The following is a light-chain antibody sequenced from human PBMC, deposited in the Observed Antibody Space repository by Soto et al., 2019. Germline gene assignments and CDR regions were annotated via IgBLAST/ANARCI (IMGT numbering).Light chain of an antibody. J-gene: IGKJ5*01. CDR3: QQYDNWPIT. Sequence: EIVVTQSAATLSVSAGESATLSCRASQSVSSNLAWHQQKPGQAPRILMYDASTRATGISARFSGSGSGTEFTHTISSRQSDHSAGYYSQQYDNWPITFGQGTRLEI. CDR2: DAS. CDR1: QSVSSN. V-gene: IGKV3-15*01.